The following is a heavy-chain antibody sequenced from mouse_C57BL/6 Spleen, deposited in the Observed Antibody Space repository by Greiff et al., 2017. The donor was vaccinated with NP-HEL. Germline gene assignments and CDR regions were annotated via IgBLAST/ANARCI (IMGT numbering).Heavy chain of an antibody. CDR2: INPNNGGT. D-gene: IGHD1-1*01. Sequence: EVQLQQSGPELVKPGASVKISCKASGYTFTDYYMNWVKQSHGKSLEWIGDINPNNGGTSYNQKFKGKATLTVDKSSSTAYMELRSLTSEDSAVYYCARPYYYGSSFYWYFDVWGTGTTVTVSS. CDR1: GYTFTDYY. J-gene: IGHJ1*03. V-gene: IGHV1-26*01. CDR3: ARPYYYGSSFYWYFDV.